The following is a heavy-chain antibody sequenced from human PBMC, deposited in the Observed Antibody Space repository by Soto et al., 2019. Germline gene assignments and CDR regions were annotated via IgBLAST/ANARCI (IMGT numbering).Heavy chain of an antibody. CDR2: MNPNSGNT. J-gene: IGHJ1*01. D-gene: IGHD2-15*01. Sequence: ASVKVSCKASGYTFTSYDINWVRQATGQGLEWMGWMNPNSGNTGYAQKFQGRVTMTRNTSISTAYMELSSLRSEDTAVYYFARGGYCSGGSCYSIEYFQHWGQGTLVTVSS. CDR3: ARGGYCSGGSCYSIEYFQH. V-gene: IGHV1-8*01. CDR1: GYTFTSYD.